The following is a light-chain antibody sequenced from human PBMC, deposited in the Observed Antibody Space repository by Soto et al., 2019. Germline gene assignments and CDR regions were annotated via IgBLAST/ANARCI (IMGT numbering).Light chain of an antibody. CDR1: QTISSW. J-gene: IGKJ1*01. CDR3: QQYNSYPWT. Sequence: DIQMTQSPSTLSGSVGDRVTITCRASQTISSWLAWYQQKPGKAPKLLIYKASSLESGVPSTFSGSGSGIEFTLTISSLQPDDFATYYCQQYNSYPWTFGQGTKVDI. V-gene: IGKV1-5*03. CDR2: KAS.